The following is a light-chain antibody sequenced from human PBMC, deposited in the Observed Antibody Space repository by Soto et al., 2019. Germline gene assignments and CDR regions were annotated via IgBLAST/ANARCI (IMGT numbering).Light chain of an antibody. V-gene: IGKV3-20*01. CDR1: QSVPKNY. J-gene: IGKJ1*01. Sequence: EIVLTQSPGTLSLSPGERATLSCRASQSVPKNYLAWYQHKPGQAPRLLIHGPSSRATGIPDRFSGSGSGTDFTLSISRLEPEDFAVYYCHQYATSPQTFGQGTKAEIK. CDR2: GPS. CDR3: HQYATSPQT.